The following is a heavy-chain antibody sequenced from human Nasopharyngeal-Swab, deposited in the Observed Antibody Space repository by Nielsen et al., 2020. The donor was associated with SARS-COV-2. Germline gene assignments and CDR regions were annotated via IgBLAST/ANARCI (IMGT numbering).Heavy chain of an antibody. CDR3: ARDGLDYDFWSYYFMDV. Sequence: GESLKISCAASGFTFNNYNFNWVRQAPGKGLEWVSSISSSSSYIYYADSVKGRFTISRDNAKNSLYLQMNSLRAEDTAVYYCARDGLDYDFWSYYFMDVWGQGTTVTVSS. D-gene: IGHD3-3*01. J-gene: IGHJ6*02. CDR1: GFTFNNYN. V-gene: IGHV3-21*01. CDR2: ISSSSSYI.